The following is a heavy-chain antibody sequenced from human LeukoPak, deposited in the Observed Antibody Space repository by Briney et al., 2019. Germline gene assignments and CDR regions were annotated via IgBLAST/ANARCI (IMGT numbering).Heavy chain of an antibody. J-gene: IGHJ4*02. Sequence: GGSLRLSCAASGFTFSSYAMSWVRQAPGKGLEWVSAISGSGGSTYYADSVKGRFTISRDNSKNTLYLHMNSLRAEDTAVYYCAKVPGSGWTPSFDYWGQGTLVTVSS. V-gene: IGHV3-23*01. D-gene: IGHD6-19*01. CDR1: GFTFSSYA. CDR2: ISGSGGST. CDR3: AKVPGSGWTPSFDY.